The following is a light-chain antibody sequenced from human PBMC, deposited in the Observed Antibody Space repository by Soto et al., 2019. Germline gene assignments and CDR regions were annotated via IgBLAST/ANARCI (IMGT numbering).Light chain of an antibody. V-gene: IGLV2-23*01. J-gene: IGLJ1*01. Sequence: QSALTQPASVSGSPGQSITISCTGTNRDVGNYDFVSWYQQHPGKAPKLMIYEDIKRPSGVSNRFSGSKSGSTASLTISGLQAEDEADYHCCSYAGSSTYVFGSGTKLTVL. CDR1: NRDVGNYDF. CDR3: CSYAGSSTYV. CDR2: EDI.